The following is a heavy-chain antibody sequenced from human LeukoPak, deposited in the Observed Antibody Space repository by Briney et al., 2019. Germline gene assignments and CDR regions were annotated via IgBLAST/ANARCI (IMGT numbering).Heavy chain of an antibody. Sequence: GESLKISCKGSGYSFTSYWIGWVRQMPGKGLEWMGIIYPGDSDTRYSPSFQGQVTISADKSISTAYLQWSSLKASDTAMYYCARHLALPSGSYSLDYYYYYMDVWGKGTTVTVSS. V-gene: IGHV5-51*01. CDR2: IYPGDSDT. CDR3: ARHLALPSGSYSLDYYYYYMDV. J-gene: IGHJ6*03. D-gene: IGHD1-26*01. CDR1: GYSFTSYW.